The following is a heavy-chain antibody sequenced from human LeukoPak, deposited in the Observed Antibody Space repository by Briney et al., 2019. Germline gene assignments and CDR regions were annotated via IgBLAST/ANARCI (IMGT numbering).Heavy chain of an antibody. CDR2: INWNSVSR. Sequence: GGSLRLSCAASGFAFNDYGMNWVRQVPGKGLEWVSGINWNSVSRGYADSVKGRFSISRDNSKKSLYLEMRSLRAEDTAVYFCARDRIYYYDGSGYFEGPDYWGQGTLVTVSS. V-gene: IGHV3-20*04. J-gene: IGHJ4*02. CDR1: GFAFNDYG. D-gene: IGHD3-22*01. CDR3: ARDRIYYYDGSGYFEGPDY.